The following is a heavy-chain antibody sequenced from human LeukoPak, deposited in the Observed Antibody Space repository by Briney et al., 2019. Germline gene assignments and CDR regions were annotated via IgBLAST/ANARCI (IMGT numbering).Heavy chain of an antibody. CDR3: ARGTTNDYGDYFDY. D-gene: IGHD4-17*01. CDR2: ISRSGTNT. J-gene: IGHJ4*02. CDR1: GFTFSSYE. V-gene: IGHV3-48*03. Sequence: PGGSLRLSCAASGFTFSSYEMNWVRQAPGKGLECISFISRSGTNTHYADSVKGRFIISRDNAENSLYLQMNGLRAEDTAVYYCARGTTNDYGDYFDYWGQGTLGTVSS.